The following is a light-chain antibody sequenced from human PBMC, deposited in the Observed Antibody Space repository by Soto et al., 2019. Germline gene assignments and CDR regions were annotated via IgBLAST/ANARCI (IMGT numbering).Light chain of an antibody. CDR1: QGISNY. CDR3: QKYNSAPRAT. CDR2: AAS. V-gene: IGKV1-27*01. J-gene: IGKJ4*01. Sequence: DIQMTQSPSSLSASVGDRVTITCRASQGISNYLAWYQQKPGKVPKLLIYAASTLQSGVPSRFSGSGSWTDFTLTISSLQPEDVATYYCQKYNSAPRATFGGGTKVEIK.